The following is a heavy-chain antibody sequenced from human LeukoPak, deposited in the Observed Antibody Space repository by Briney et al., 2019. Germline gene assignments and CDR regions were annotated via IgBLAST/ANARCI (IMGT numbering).Heavy chain of an antibody. V-gene: IGHV1-69*04. J-gene: IGHJ4*02. Sequence: ASVKDSCKASGGTFSSYAISWVRQAPGQGLEWMGKIIPILGIANYAQKFQGRVTITADKSTSTAYMELSSLRSEDTAVYYCADIRDGYNLGLDSDYWGQGTLVTVSS. CDR1: GGTFSSYA. CDR2: IIPILGIA. CDR3: ADIRDGYNLGLDSDY. D-gene: IGHD5-24*01.